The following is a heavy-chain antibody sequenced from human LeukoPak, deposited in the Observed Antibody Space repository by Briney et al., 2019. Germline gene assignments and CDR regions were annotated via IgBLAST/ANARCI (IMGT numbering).Heavy chain of an antibody. D-gene: IGHD6-13*01. CDR1: GFTFSSYE. CDR3: ATSRGSWPDYFDY. CDR2: ISTSGSTI. V-gene: IGHV3-48*03. Sequence: GGSLRLSCAACGFTFSSYEMNWVRQAPGKGLDWVSYISTSGSTIYYADSVKGRFTISRDNAKNSLYLQMNSLRAEDTAVYYCATSRGSWPDYFDYWGQGTLVTVSS. J-gene: IGHJ4*02.